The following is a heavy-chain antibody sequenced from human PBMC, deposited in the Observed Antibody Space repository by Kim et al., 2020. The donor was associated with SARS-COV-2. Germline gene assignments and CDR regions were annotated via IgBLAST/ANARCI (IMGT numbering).Heavy chain of an antibody. J-gene: IGHJ4*02. CDR1: GDSISSSSYY. CDR3: ARHPVSAVLLWFRELTAYYFDY. CDR2: IYYSGST. D-gene: IGHD3-10*01. Sequence: SETLSLTCTVSGDSISSSSYYWGWIRQPPGKGLEWIGSIYYSGSTYYNPSLKSRVTISVDTSKNQFSLKLSSVTAADTAVYYCARHPVSAVLLWFRELTAYYFDYWGQGTLVTVSS. V-gene: IGHV4-39*01.